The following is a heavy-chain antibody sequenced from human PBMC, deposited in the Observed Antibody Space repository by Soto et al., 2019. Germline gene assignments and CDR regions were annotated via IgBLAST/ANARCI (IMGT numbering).Heavy chain of an antibody. D-gene: IGHD2-2*01. J-gene: IGHJ4*02. CDR1: GFTFSSYA. CDR3: ANIAEKYCSSTSCMGYYFDY. CDR2: ISGSGGST. Sequence: GGSLRLSCAASGFTFSSYAMSWVRQAPGKGLEWVSAISGSGGSTYYADSVKGRFTISRDNSKNTLYLQMNSLRAEDTAVYYCANIAEKYCSSTSCMGYYFDYWGQGTLVTVSS. V-gene: IGHV3-23*01.